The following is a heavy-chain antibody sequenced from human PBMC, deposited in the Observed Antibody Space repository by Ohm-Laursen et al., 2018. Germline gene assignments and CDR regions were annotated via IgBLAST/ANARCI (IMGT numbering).Heavy chain of an antibody. V-gene: IGHV3-11*01. J-gene: IGHJ4*02. Sequence: SLRLSCSASGFTFSAYYMNWIRQAPGKGLEWVSYMSSSGNTIYYADSVRGRFTISRDNAKNSLYLQMNSLRAEDTAVYYCARATHYDFWNGYYFDYWGQGTLVTVSS. D-gene: IGHD3-3*01. CDR2: MSSSGNTI. CDR3: ARATHYDFWNGYYFDY. CDR1: GFTFSAYY.